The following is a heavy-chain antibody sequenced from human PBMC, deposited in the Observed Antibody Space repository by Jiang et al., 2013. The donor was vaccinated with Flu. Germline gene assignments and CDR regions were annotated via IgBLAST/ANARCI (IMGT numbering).Heavy chain of an antibody. CDR2: GSGDGR. D-gene: IGHD3-22*01. Sequence: GSGDGRYYAESVMGRFTISRDTSKNTLYLEMNGLRAEDTAVYFCAKLVDYFDSSGYFDCWGQGTLVTVSS. V-gene: IGHV3-23*01. J-gene: IGHJ4*02. CDR3: AKLVDYFDSSGYFDC.